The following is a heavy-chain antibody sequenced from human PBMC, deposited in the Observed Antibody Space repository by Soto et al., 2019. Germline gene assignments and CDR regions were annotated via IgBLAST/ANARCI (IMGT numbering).Heavy chain of an antibody. CDR2: ISGSGGST. V-gene: IGHV3-23*01. D-gene: IGHD6-6*01. CDR3: AKHPYGRSSRYFDY. J-gene: IGHJ4*02. CDR1: GFTFSTYA. Sequence: EVQLLESGGGLVQPGGSLSLSCAASGFTFSTYAMSWVRQAPGKGLEWVSVISGSGGSTYYADSVKGRFTISRDNSKNTLYLQMNSLRGEDTAVYYCAKHPYGRSSRYFDYWGEGTLVTVSS.